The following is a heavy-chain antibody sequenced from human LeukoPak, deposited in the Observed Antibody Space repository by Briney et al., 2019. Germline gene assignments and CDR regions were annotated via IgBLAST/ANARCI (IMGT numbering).Heavy chain of an antibody. CDR2: ISAYNGNT. Sequence: ASVKASCKASGYTFTSYGISWVRQAPGQGLEWMGWISAYNGNTNYAQKLQGRVTMTTDTSTSTAYMELRSLRSDDTAVYYCARRWPGDNAFDIWGQGTMVTVSS. V-gene: IGHV1-18*01. CDR1: GYTFTSYG. J-gene: IGHJ3*02. CDR3: ARRWPGDNAFDI. D-gene: IGHD4-23*01.